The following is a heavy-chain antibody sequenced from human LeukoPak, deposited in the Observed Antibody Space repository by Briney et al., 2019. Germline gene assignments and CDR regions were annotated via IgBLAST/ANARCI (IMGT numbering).Heavy chain of an antibody. D-gene: IGHD6-19*01. CDR1: GFAFSSYS. V-gene: IGHV3-21*04. Sequence: PGGSLRLSCTTFGFAFSSYSMNWVRQAPGKGLEWVSSIAPSGGSIFYADSVKGRFTISRDNAKNSLFLQMYSLGADDTAVYYCGKLAGSRSPSYLDLWGRGTLVTVSS. CDR2: IAPSGGSI. J-gene: IGHJ2*01. CDR3: GKLAGSRSPSYLDL.